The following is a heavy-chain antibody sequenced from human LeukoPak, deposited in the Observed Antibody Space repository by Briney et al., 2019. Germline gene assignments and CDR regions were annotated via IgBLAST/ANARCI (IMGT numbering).Heavy chain of an antibody. Sequence: GASVKVSCKASGYTFTDYYMHWVRQAPGQGLEWMGWINPNSGGTNYAQKFQGRVTMTRDTSISTAYMELSGLSFDDTAVYYCARGGGRYSVDYWGQGTLVIVSS. CDR2: INPNSGGT. D-gene: IGHD1-26*01. V-gene: IGHV1-2*02. CDR1: GYTFTDYY. J-gene: IGHJ4*02. CDR3: ARGGGRYSVDY.